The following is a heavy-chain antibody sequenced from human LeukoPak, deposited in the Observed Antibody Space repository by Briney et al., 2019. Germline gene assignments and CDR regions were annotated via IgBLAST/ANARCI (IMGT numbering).Heavy chain of an antibody. CDR3: TRDFGSGVVVTAIVD. V-gene: IGHV3-33*01. J-gene: IGHJ4*02. CDR2: IWYDGTNK. D-gene: IGHD2-21*02. Sequence: GGSLRLSCTASGFTFRAYGMHWVRQAPGKGLEWVAVIWYDGTNKYYVDSVKGRFTISRDNSKNTMFLQMNSLRVEDTATYYCTRDFGSGVVVTAIVDWGQGTLVTVSS. CDR1: GFTFRAYG.